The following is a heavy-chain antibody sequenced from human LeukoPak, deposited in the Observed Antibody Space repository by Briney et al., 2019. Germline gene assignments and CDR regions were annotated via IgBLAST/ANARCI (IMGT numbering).Heavy chain of an antibody. CDR1: GYTFTSYG. CDR2: INPSGGST. Sequence: ASVKVSCKASGYTFTSYGISWVRQAPGQGLEWMGIINPSGGSTSYAQKFQGRVTMTRDTSTSTVYMELSSLRSEDTAVYYCARAKYYYDSSGLGPGTYFDYWGQGTLVTVSS. V-gene: IGHV1-46*01. J-gene: IGHJ4*02. D-gene: IGHD3-22*01. CDR3: ARAKYYYDSSGLGPGTYFDY.